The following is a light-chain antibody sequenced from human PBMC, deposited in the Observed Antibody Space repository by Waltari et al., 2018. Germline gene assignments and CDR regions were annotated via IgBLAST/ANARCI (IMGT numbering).Light chain of an antibody. CDR3: QHHVRLPAT. V-gene: IGKV3-20*01. CDR2: GAY. J-gene: IGKJ1*01. CDR1: QSVNTY. Sequence: SCRASQSVNTYLAWYQQKPGQAPRLLIYGAYTRAAGIPDRFGGSGFGTDFSLTISRLEAEDFAVYYCQHHVRLPATFGQGTKVEIK.